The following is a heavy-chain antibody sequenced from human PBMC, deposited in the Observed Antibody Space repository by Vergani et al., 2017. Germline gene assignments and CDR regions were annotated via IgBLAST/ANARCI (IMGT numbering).Heavy chain of an antibody. D-gene: IGHD3-10*01. CDR3: AVRPRVNLVGGGIVTKRTFDY. J-gene: IGHJ4*02. CDR1: GESFSSFY. CDR2: INNDGHT. V-gene: IGHV4-34*02. Sequence: QVQLQQWGAGVVKPSGTLSLTCAVFGESFSSFYWSWIRQPPGTGLEWVGEINNDGHTNYNPSLESRVTVSRDTAKNQFSLNLMSVTAADTAMDYCAVRPRVNLVGGGIVTKRTFDYWSQGGLVTVSS.